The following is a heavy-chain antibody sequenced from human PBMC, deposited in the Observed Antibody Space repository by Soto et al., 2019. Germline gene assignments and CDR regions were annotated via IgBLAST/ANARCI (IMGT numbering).Heavy chain of an antibody. CDR2: ISYDGSNK. CDR1: GFTFSSYA. Sequence: QVQLVESGGGVVQPGRSLRLSCAASGFTFSSYAMHWVRQAPGKGLEWVAVISYDGSNKYYADSVKGRFTISRDNSKNTLYLQMNSLRAEDTAVYYCARDGGRYMPLYGMDVWGQGTTVTVSS. D-gene: IGHD3-16*01. V-gene: IGHV3-30-3*01. CDR3: ARDGGRYMPLYGMDV. J-gene: IGHJ6*02.